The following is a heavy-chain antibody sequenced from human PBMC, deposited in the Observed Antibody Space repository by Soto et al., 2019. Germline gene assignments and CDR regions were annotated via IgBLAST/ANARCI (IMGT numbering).Heavy chain of an antibody. D-gene: IGHD4-17*01. CDR1: GYTFKSYQ. Sequence: GASVKVSCKASGYTFKSYQVYWLRQSPGQRLECMGWINISNGNTEYSQNFQGRVTMTRDTSASTAYMELSSLRSEDTAVYYCARDTDLTLVTTLDYWGQGTPVTAPQ. J-gene: IGHJ4*02. CDR2: INISNGNT. V-gene: IGHV1-3*04. CDR3: ARDTDLTLVTTLDY.